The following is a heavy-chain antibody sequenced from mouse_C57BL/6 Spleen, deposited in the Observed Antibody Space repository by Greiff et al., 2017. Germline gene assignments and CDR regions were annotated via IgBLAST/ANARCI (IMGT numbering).Heavy chain of an antibody. J-gene: IGHJ2*01. CDR1: GYTFTSYW. Sequence: QQSCKASGYTFTSYWMHWVKQRPGRGLEWIGRIDPNSGGTKYNEKFKSKATLTVDKPSSTAYMQLSSLPSEDSAVYYCAREGDFLGYFDYWGQGTTLTGSS. V-gene: IGHV1-72*01. CDR3: AREGDFLGYFDY. CDR2: IDPNSGGT.